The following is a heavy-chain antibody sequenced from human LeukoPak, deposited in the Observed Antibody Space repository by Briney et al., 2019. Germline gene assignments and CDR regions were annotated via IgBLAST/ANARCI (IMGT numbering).Heavy chain of an antibody. D-gene: IGHD5-12*01. J-gene: IGHJ6*03. CDR2: IKEDGREK. CDR1: GFTFRNHW. CDR3: ARGATVTTIYYYYYMDV. V-gene: IGHV3-7*01. Sequence: GGSLRLSCAASGFTFRNHWMSWVRQAPGKGLEWVANIKEDGREKYYVASVKGRFTISRDNAKNSLNLQMNSLRAEDTAVYYCARGATVTTIYYYYYMDVWGKGTTVTLSS.